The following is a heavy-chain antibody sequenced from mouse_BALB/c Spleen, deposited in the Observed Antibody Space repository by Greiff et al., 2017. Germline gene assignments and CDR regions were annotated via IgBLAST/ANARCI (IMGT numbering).Heavy chain of an antibody. V-gene: IGHV5-12-1*01. CDR3: ARRRNYYGSSYGSFDY. Sequence: EVKLVESGGGLVKPGGSLKLSCAASGFAFSSYDMSWVRQTPEKRLEWVAYISSGGGSTYYPDTVKGRFTISRDNAKNTLYLQMSSLKSEDTAMYYCARRRNYYGSSYGSFDYWGQGTSVTVSS. CDR2: ISSGGGST. CDR1: GFAFSSYD. D-gene: IGHD1-1*01. J-gene: IGHJ4*01.